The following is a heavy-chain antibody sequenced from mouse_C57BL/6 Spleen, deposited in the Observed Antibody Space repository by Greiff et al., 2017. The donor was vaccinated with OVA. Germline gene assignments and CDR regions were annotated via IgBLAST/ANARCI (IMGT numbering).Heavy chain of an antibody. CDR2: IDPSDSYT. V-gene: IGHV1-69*01. J-gene: IGHJ3*01. D-gene: IGHD2-1*01. CDR1: GYTFTSYW. CDR3: ASSGYYGNSSWFAY. Sequence: QVQLQQPGAELVMPGASVKLSCKASGYTFTSYWMHWVKQRPGQGLEWIGEIDPSDSYTNYNQKFKGKSTVTVDKSSSTAYMQLSSLTSEDSAVYYCASSGYYGNSSWFAYWGQGTLVTVSA.